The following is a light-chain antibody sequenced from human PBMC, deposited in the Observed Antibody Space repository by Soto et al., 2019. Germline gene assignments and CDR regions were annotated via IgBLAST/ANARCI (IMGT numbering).Light chain of an antibody. CDR2: AAS. CDR3: QQYYSYPPWT. Sequence: AIRMTQSPSSFSASTGVRVTITCRASQGISSYLAWYQQKPGKAPKLLIYAASTLQSGVPSRFSGSGSGTDFTLTISSLQSEDFATYYCQQYYSYPPWTFGQGTKVEIK. J-gene: IGKJ1*01. V-gene: IGKV1-8*01. CDR1: QGISSY.